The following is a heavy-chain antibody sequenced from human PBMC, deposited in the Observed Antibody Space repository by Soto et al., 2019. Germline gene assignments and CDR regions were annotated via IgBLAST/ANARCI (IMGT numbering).Heavy chain of an antibody. V-gene: IGHV4-59*08. CDR2: IYYSGST. CDR1: GGSISSYY. D-gene: IGHD2-2*01. J-gene: IGHJ4*02. CDR3: ARSYGSTLVY. Sequence: QVQLQESGPGLVKPSETLSLTCTVSGGSISSYYWSWIRQPPGKGLEWIGYIYYSGSTNYNPSHERRVTTSVDTSKNQFPLKLSSVTAAAPAVYSSARSYGSTLVYRGPGTLVSVSS.